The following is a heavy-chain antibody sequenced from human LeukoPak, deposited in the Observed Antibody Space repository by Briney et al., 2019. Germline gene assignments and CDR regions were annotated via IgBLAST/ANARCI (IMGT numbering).Heavy chain of an antibody. CDR2: ISGSGGST. CDR1: GFTFSSYA. D-gene: IGHD6-6*01. Sequence: GGSLRLSCAASGFTFSSYAMSWVRQAPGKGLEWVSAISGSGGSTYYADSVKGRFTISRDNAKNSLYLQMSSLRAEDTAVYYCARDSSEYSSSIFYYYYYGMDVWGQGTTVTVSS. CDR3: ARDSSEYSSSIFYYYYYGMDV. V-gene: IGHV3-23*01. J-gene: IGHJ6*02.